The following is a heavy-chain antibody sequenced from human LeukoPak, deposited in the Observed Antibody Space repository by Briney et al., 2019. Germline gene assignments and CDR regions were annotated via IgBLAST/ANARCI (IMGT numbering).Heavy chain of an antibody. D-gene: IGHD4-17*01. J-gene: IGHJ4*02. Sequence: GGSLRLSCAGTGFIFSNYEMNWVRQAPGKGLDWASYISSSNSYINYADSVKGRFTISRDNAKNSLYLQMNSLRAEDTAVYYCARVSYGDSGYFDYWGQGTLVTVSS. CDR3: ARVSYGDSGYFDY. V-gene: IGHV3-21*05. CDR2: ISSSNSYI. CDR1: GFIFSNYE.